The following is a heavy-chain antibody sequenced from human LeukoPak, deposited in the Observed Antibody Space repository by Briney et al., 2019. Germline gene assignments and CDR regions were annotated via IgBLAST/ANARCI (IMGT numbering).Heavy chain of an antibody. Sequence: GGSLTLSCAASGFTFSNYAMQWLRQAPGKAREGLALMSYDGINKYYADSVRGRFTISRDNSKTTLYVKMKSVRGDDVSLYYCARGGKLGYYARSGPFEYRGQGTLVTVSS. CDR2: MSYDGINK. V-gene: IGHV3-30*04. D-gene: IGHD3-22*01. J-gene: IGHJ4*02. CDR3: ARGGKLGYYARSGPFEY. CDR1: GFTFSNYA.